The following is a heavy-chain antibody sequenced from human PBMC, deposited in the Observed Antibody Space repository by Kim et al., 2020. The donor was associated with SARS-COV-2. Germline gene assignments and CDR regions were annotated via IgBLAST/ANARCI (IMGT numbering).Heavy chain of an antibody. J-gene: IGHJ5*02. CDR1: GGTFSSYA. V-gene: IGHV1-69*13. CDR3: ARGGDYYGSGSYYNWFDP. D-gene: IGHD3-10*01. CDR2: IIPIFGTA. Sequence: SVKVSCKASGGTFSSYAISWVRQAPGQGLEWMGGIIPIFGTANYAQKFQGRVTITADESTSTAYMELSSLRSEDTAVYYCARGGDYYGSGSYYNWFDPWGQGTLVTVSS.